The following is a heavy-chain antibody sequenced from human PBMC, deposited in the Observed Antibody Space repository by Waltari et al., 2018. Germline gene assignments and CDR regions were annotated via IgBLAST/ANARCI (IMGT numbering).Heavy chain of an antibody. J-gene: IGHJ4*02. Sequence: QVQLQESGPGLVKPSETLSLTCAVSGYSISSGYSWGWIRQPPGKGLEWIGSIYHSGSTYYNPSLKSRVTISVDTSKNQFSLKLSSVTAADTAVYYCARGRGWLTAAVYYFDYWGQGTLVTVSS. CDR2: IYHSGST. CDR1: GYSISSGYS. CDR3: ARGRGWLTAAVYYFDY. D-gene: IGHD6-13*01. V-gene: IGHV4-38-2*01.